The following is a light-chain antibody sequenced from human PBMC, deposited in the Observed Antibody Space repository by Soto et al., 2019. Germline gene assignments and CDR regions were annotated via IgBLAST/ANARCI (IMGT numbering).Light chain of an antibody. Sequence: EIVLTQSPVTLSLSPGESANLACRASQSVSRYLAWYQKKPGQAPRLLIYDASKRATGIPARFSGSGSGTDFTLTISSLEPEDFAVYYCQQRSNWPGAFGQGTNLEIK. CDR3: QQRSNWPGA. CDR2: DAS. J-gene: IGKJ2*01. CDR1: QSVSRY. V-gene: IGKV3-11*01.